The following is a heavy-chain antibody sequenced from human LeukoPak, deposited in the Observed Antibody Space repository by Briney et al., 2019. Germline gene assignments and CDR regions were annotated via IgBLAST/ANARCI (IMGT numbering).Heavy chain of an antibody. CDR3: ATGLAVSMGNANY. CDR2: INPNSGGA. D-gene: IGHD5/OR15-5a*01. CDR1: GYGVSGYE. Sequence: ASGKVSCKASGYGVSGYEMQCVRRAPGQGLKWMGYINPNSGGANYAQKFQGRVTMTRDTSVSTAYLELSSLRADDTAVYYCATGLAVSMGNANYWGQGTLVTISS. J-gene: IGHJ4*02. V-gene: IGHV1-2*02.